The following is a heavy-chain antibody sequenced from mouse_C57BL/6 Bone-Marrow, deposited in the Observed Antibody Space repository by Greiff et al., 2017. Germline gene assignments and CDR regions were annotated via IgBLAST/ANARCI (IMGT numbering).Heavy chain of an antibody. CDR3: ASYCGSSYDY. D-gene: IGHD1-1*01. V-gene: IGHV1-64*01. CDR1: GYTFTSYW. Sequence: QVQLQQPGAELVKPGASVTLSCKASGYTFTSYWMHWVKQRPGQGLEWIGMIHPNSGSTNYNEKFKSKATLTVDKSSSTAYMQLSSLTSEDSAVYYCASYCGSSYDYWGQGTTLTVSS. J-gene: IGHJ2*01. CDR2: IHPNSGST.